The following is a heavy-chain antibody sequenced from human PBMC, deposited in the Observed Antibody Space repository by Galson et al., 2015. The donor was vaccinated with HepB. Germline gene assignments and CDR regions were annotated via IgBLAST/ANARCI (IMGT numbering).Heavy chain of an antibody. CDR2: INAGNGNT. Sequence: SVKVSCKASGYTFTSYAMHWVRQAPGRRLEWMGWINAGNGNTKYSQKFQGRVTITRDTSASTAYMELSSLRSEDTAVYYCAKGVHGDYFDYWGQGTLVTVSS. CDR3: AKGVHGDYFDY. J-gene: IGHJ4*02. CDR1: GYTFTSYA. V-gene: IGHV1-3*01. D-gene: IGHD4-17*01.